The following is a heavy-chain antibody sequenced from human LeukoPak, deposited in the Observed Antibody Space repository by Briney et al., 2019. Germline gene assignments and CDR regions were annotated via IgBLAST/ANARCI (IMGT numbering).Heavy chain of an antibody. Sequence: GGPLRLSCAASGFTFSSYAMHWVRQAPGKGLEWVAVISYDGSNKYYADSVKGRFTISRDNSKNMMYLQMNSLRVEDTAVYYCARDLKRHIVVVTATSPDYWGQGTLVTVSS. CDR1: GFTFSSYA. J-gene: IGHJ4*02. D-gene: IGHD2-21*02. V-gene: IGHV3-30-3*01. CDR2: ISYDGSNK. CDR3: ARDLKRHIVVVTATSPDY.